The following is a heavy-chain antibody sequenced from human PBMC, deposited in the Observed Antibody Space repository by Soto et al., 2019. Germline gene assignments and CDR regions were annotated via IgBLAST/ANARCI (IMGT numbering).Heavy chain of an antibody. CDR3: AKDVHYDIVTGIEYFHH. CDR2: ISGTGRVT. V-gene: IGHV3-23*01. D-gene: IGHD3-9*01. Sequence: EVQLLESGGGLVQPGGSLKLSCGASEFTFSSYAMSWVRQAPRKGLEWVSGISGTGRVTNYADSVRGRFTISRDNSKNTLYLQMSSLRAEDTTIYYCAKDVHYDIVTGIEYFHHWGQGALVTVSS. CDR1: EFTFSSYA. J-gene: IGHJ1*01.